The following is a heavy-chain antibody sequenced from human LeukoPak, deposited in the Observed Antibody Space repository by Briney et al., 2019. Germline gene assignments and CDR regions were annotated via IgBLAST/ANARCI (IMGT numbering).Heavy chain of an antibody. CDR2: INHSGST. CDR1: GGSFSGYY. J-gene: IGHJ3*02. CDR3: ATASHYDFWSGYNAFDI. D-gene: IGHD3-3*01. Sequence: SETLSLTCAVYGGSFSGYYWSWIRQPPGKGLEWIGEINHSGSTNYNPSLKSRVTISVDTSNNQFSLKLSSVTAADTAVYYCATASHYDFWSGYNAFDIWGQGTMVTVSS. V-gene: IGHV4-34*01.